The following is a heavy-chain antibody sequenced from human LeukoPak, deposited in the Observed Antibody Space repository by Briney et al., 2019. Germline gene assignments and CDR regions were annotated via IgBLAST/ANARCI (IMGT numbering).Heavy chain of an antibody. CDR1: GGSVSSGSYY. J-gene: IGHJ3*02. D-gene: IGHD6-19*01. Sequence: SQTLSLTCTVSGGSVSSGSYYWSWIRQPAGKGLEWIGRIYTSGSTNYNPSLKSRVTISVDTSKNQFSLKLTSVTAADTAVYYCARESSGWPSDIWGQGTMVTVSS. V-gene: IGHV4-61*02. CDR2: IYTSGST. CDR3: ARESSGWPSDI.